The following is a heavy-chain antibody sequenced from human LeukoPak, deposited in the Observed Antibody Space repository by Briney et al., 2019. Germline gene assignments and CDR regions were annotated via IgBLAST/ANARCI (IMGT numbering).Heavy chain of an antibody. Sequence: SETLSLTCTVSGGSISSYYWSWIRQPPGKGLEWIGYIYYSGSTNYNPPLKSRVTISIDTSKNQFPLKLSSVTAADTAVYYCARDGALSYWGQGTLVTVSS. D-gene: IGHD3-10*01. J-gene: IGHJ4*02. CDR3: ARDGALSY. CDR1: GGSISSYY. V-gene: IGHV4-59*01. CDR2: IYYSGST.